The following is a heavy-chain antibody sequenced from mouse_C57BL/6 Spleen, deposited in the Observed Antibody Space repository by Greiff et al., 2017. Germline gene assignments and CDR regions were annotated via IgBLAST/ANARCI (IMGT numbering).Heavy chain of an antibody. D-gene: IGHD2-4*01. CDR3: ARLYEYDDDEGNYYAMDY. CDR1: GYTFTGYW. V-gene: IGHV1-9*01. Sequence: QVQLKQSGAELMKPGASVKLSCKATGYTFTGYWIEWVKQRPGHGLEWIGEILPGSGSTNYNEKFKGKATFTADTSSNTAYMQLSSLTTEDSAIYYCARLYEYDDDEGNYYAMDYWGQGTSVTVSS. J-gene: IGHJ4*01. CDR2: ILPGSGST.